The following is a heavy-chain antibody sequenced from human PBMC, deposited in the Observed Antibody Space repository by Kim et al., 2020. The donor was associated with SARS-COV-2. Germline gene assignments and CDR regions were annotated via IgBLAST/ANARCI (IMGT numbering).Heavy chain of an antibody. V-gene: IGHV3-11*01. CDR3: ARLPGITIFGVDYYYGMDV. J-gene: IGHJ6*02. CDR2: ISSSGSTI. D-gene: IGHD3-3*01. Sequence: GGSLRLSCAASGFTFSDYYMSWIRQAPGKGLEWVSYISSSGSTIYYADSVKGRFTISRDNAKNSLYLQMNSLRAEDTAVYYCARLPGITIFGVDYYYGMDVWGQGTTVTVSS. CDR1: GFTFSDYY.